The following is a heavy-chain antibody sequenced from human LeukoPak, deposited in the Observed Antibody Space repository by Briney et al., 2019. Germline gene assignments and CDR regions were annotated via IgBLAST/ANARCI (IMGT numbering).Heavy chain of an antibody. Sequence: PGASLRLSCAASGFTFSNYGMCWVRQAPGKGLGWVSAILGSGGSTYYADSVKGRFTVSRDNSKSTLYLQMNSLRAEDTALYYCAKWGDYGGVTVYYDPDSWGQGTLVTVSS. V-gene: IGHV3-23*01. CDR2: ILGSGGST. CDR3: AKWGDYGGVTVYYDPDS. J-gene: IGHJ5*01. CDR1: GFTFSNYG. D-gene: IGHD4-23*01.